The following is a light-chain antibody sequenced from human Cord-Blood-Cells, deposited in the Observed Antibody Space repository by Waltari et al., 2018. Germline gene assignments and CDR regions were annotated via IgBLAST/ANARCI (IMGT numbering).Light chain of an antibody. V-gene: IGLV3-25*03. Sequence: SYELTQPPSVSVSPGQTARSTCSADVLPKQYAYWYKQKPGQAPVIVIYKDSERLSGIPVRFSGSSSGTTVTLTISGVQAEDEADYYCQSADSSVVFGGGTKLTVL. CDR1: VLPKQY. CDR3: QSADSSVV. J-gene: IGLJ2*01. CDR2: KDS.